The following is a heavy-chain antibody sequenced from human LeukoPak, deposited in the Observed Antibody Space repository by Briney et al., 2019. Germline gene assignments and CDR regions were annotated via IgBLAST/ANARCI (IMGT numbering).Heavy chain of an antibody. Sequence: PGGSLRLSCAASGFTFSRYEMNCVRQSPGEGLECVSYISSSGSNIYYADSVKGRFTISRDNAKNSLYLQMNSLRAEDTAVYYCAELGITMIGGVWGKGTTVTISS. V-gene: IGHV3-48*03. CDR1: GFTFSRYE. J-gene: IGHJ6*04. CDR3: AELGITMIGGV. D-gene: IGHD3-10*02. CDR2: ISSSGSNI.